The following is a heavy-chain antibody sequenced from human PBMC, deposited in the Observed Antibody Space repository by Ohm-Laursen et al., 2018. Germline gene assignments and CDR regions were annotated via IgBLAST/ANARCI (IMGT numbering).Heavy chain of an antibody. CDR3: ARAGILRWPEYFQH. J-gene: IGHJ1*01. D-gene: IGHD4-23*01. CDR2: MSGGGVRI. CDR1: GFTLSSYA. Sequence: GSLRLSCTASGFTLSSYAMYWVRRAPGKGLEWVSSMSGGGVRIHYADSAKGRFTISGDSSKNTLFLQLNSLRAEDTAVYYCARAGILRWPEYFQHWGQGTLVTVSS. V-gene: IGHV3-23*01.